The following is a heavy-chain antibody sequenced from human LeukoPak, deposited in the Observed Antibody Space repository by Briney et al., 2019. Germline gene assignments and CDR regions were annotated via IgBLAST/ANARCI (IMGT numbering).Heavy chain of an antibody. D-gene: IGHD1-14*01. Sequence: SETLSLTCTVSGGSISSGGYYWRWIRQHPGKGLEWIGNIYYSGSTYYNPSLKSRVTMSVDTSKNQFSLKLSSVTAADTAVYYCVTAENDAFDIWGQGTMVTVSS. V-gene: IGHV4-31*03. CDR1: GGSISSGGYY. CDR2: IYYSGST. CDR3: VTAENDAFDI. J-gene: IGHJ3*02.